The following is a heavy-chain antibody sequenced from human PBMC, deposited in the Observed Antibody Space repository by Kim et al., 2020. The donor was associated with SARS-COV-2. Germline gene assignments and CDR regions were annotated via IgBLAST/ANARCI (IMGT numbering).Heavy chain of an antibody. Sequence: RYSPPFQGQVTISADKSISTAYLQWSSLKASDTAMYYCARRDSTYGGNSDYWGQGTLVTVSS. V-gene: IGHV5-51*01. D-gene: IGHD4-17*01. CDR3: ARRDSTYGGNSDY. J-gene: IGHJ4*02.